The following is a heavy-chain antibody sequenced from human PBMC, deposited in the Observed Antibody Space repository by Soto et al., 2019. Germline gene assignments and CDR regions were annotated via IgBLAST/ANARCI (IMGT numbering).Heavy chain of an antibody. D-gene: IGHD1-26*01. CDR3: AKGTYSGSYSDFDY. Sequence: PGGSLRLSCAASGFTFSDHYMDWVRQAPGKGLEWVAVISYDGSNKYYADSVKGRFTISRDNAKNTLYLQMNSLRVEDTAVYYCAKGTYSGSYSDFDYWGQGTLVTVSS. CDR1: GFTFSDHY. CDR2: ISYDGSNK. V-gene: IGHV3-30*18. J-gene: IGHJ4*02.